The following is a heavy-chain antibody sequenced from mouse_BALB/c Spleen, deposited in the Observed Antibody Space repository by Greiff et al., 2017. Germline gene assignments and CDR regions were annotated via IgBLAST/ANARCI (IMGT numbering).Heavy chain of an antibody. D-gene: IGHD1-2*01. CDR2: ISSGSSTI. CDR3: ARVPLLRLHYWYFDV. CDR1: GFTFSSFG. J-gene: IGHJ1*01. Sequence: EVKLMESGGGLVQPGGSRKLSCAASGFTFSSFGMHWVRQAPEKGLEWVAYISSGSSTIYYADTVKGRFTISSDNPKNTLFLQMTSRRSEDTAMYYCARVPLLRLHYWYFDVWGAGTTVTVSS. V-gene: IGHV5-17*02.